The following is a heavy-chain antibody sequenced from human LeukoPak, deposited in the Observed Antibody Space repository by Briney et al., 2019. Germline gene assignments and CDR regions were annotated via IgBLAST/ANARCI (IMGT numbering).Heavy chain of an antibody. CDR1: GYTFTGYY. CDR2: INPNSGGT. Sequence: ASVKVSCKASGYTFTGYYMHWVRQAPGQGLEWMGWINPNSGGTNYAQKFQGRVTMTRDTSISTAYMELSRLRSDDTAVYYCARDTDSITMIVVVTQKSEGDYWGQGTLVTVSS. CDR3: ARDTDSITMIVVVTQKSEGDY. J-gene: IGHJ4*02. V-gene: IGHV1-2*02. D-gene: IGHD3-22*01.